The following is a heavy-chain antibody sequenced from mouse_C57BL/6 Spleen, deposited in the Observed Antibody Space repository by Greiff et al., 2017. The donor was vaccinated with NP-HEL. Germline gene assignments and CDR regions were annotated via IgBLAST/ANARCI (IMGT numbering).Heavy chain of an antibody. CDR2: ISYDGSN. CDR3: ARDRFITWAMDY. D-gene: IGHD1-1*01. Sequence: EVKLMGSGPGLVKPSQSLSLTCSVTGYSITSGYYWNWIRQFPGNKLEWMGYISYDGSNNYNPSLKNRISITRDTSKNQFFLKLNSVTTEDTATYYCARDRFITWAMDYWGQGTSVTVSS. J-gene: IGHJ4*01. V-gene: IGHV3-6*01. CDR1: GYSITSGYY.